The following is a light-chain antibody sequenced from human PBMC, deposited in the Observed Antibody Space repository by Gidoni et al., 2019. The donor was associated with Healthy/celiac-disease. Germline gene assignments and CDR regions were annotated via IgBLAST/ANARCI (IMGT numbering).Light chain of an antibody. CDR1: QSLLHSTGYNY. V-gene: IGKV2-28*01. CDR2: FGS. Sequence: DSVMTQSPLSLPVTPGEPASISCRSSQSLLHSTGYNYLYWYLQKPGQSPQLLIYFGSHRASWVPDMFSGSGSGTDFTLKISRVQAEDVGVYYCMQALQTPQITFGQGTRLEIK. J-gene: IGKJ5*01. CDR3: MQALQTPQIT.